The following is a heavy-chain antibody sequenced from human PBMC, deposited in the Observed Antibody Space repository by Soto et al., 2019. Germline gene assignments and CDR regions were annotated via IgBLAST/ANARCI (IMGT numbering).Heavy chain of an antibody. Sequence: QVQLQESGPGLVKPSQTLSLTCTVSSDSISSSNNYWSWIRQPPGEGLEWIGFISYSGTTSYSPSLKSRLAISLDTSKNQFSLSLSSVTAADTAVYYCARGRGYSYGLDPWGQGTLVTVSS. V-gene: IGHV4-30-4*01. CDR1: SDSISSSNNY. J-gene: IGHJ5*02. CDR2: ISYSGTT. D-gene: IGHD5-18*01. CDR3: ARGRGYSYGLDP.